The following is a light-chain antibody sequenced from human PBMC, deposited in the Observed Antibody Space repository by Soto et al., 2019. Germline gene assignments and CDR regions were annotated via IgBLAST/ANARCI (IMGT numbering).Light chain of an antibody. CDR3: QQRSNWPRT. V-gene: IGKV3-11*01. J-gene: IGKJ1*01. CDR2: DAS. CDR1: QSVSSY. Sequence: EIVMTQSPATLSVSPGERATLSCRASQSVSSYLAWYQQKPGQAPRLLIYDASNRATGIPARFSGSGSGTDFTITISSLEPEDFEVYYCQQRSNWPRTFGQGTKVDI.